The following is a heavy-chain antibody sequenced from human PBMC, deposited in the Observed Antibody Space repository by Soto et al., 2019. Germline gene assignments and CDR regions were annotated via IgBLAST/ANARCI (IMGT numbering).Heavy chain of an antibody. J-gene: IGHJ5*02. D-gene: IGHD3-3*01. V-gene: IGHV4-30-4*01. Sequence: SETLSLTCTVSGGSISSGDYYWSWIRQPPGKGLEWIGYIYYSGSTYYNPSLKSRVTISVDTSKNQFSLKLSSVTAADTAVYYCARALRKFTIFGVVIIERFDPWGQGTLVTVSS. CDR3: ARALRKFTIFGVVIIERFDP. CDR1: GGSISSGDYY. CDR2: IYYSGST.